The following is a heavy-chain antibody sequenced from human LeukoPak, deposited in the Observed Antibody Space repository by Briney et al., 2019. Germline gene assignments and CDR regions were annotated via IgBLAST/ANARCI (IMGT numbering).Heavy chain of an antibody. V-gene: IGHV3-23*01. CDR1: GLTFSNYP. Sequence: GGSLRLSCAASGLTFSNYPMSWIRQASGKGLEWVSTISGSGGSTYYADSVSGRFTISRDNSKNTLFLQMNTLRAQDTAVYYCAKDPVWNPSYYSYYMDVWGKGTTVTVSS. CDR3: AKDPVWNPSYYSYYMDV. CDR2: ISGSGGST. D-gene: IGHD1-1*01. J-gene: IGHJ6*03.